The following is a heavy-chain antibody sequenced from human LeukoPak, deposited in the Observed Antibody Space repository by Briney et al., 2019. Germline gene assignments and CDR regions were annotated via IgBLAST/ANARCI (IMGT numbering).Heavy chain of an antibody. CDR2: MTGDGYTT. Sequence: AGSLSLYCTASGFTFDDFAMHWHRQAPGQGLEGVSLMTGDGYTTVYADSVRGRFTISRDNSTNSLYLQMNSPRAEASACFYCASGGWGSGYSFDIGGQRTMVTPSS. D-gene: IGHD3-16*01. CDR3: ASGGWGSGYSFDI. V-gene: IGHV3-43*02. J-gene: IGHJ3*02. CDR1: GFTFDDFA.